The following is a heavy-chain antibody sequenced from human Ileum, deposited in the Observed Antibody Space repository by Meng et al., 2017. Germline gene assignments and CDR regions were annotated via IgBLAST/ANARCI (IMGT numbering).Heavy chain of an antibody. J-gene: IGHJ3*02. CDR2: INNDGSDT. Sequence: QLVESGGSLVQPGGSLRLSCAASGFTFSSYWMHWVRQAPGKGLVWVSGINNDGSDTNYADSVQGRFTISRDNANNTLYLQMNSLRAEDTAVYYCAELTSSVFDIWGQGTVVTVSS. D-gene: IGHD3-22*01. CDR3: AELTSSVFDI. CDR1: GFTFSSYW. V-gene: IGHV3-74*01.